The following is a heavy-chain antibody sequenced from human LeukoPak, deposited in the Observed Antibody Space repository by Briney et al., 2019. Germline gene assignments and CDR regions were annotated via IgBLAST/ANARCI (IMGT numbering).Heavy chain of an antibody. CDR3: ARVMLGATRD. J-gene: IGHJ4*02. D-gene: IGHD1-26*01. V-gene: IGHV3-30-3*01. CDR1: GFTFSSYA. CDR2: ISYDGSNK. Sequence: HAGGSLRLSCAASGFTFSSYAMHWVRQAPGKGLEWVAVISYDGSNKYYADSVKGRFTISRDNAKNSLYLQMNSLRAEDTAVYYCARVMLGATRDWGQGTLVTVSS.